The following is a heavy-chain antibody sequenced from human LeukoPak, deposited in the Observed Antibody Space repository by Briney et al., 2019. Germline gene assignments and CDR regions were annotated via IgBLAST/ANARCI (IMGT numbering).Heavy chain of an antibody. J-gene: IGHJ3*02. V-gene: IGHV4-34*01. D-gene: IGHD6-6*01. CDR1: GGSFSGYY. CDR2: INHSGST. CDR3: ARSAAPGALDI. Sequence: SETLSLTCAVYGGSFSGYYWSWIRQPPGKGLEWIGEINHSGSTNYNPSLKSRVTISVDTSKNQFSLKLSSVTAADTAVYYCARSAAPGALDIWGQGTMVTVSS.